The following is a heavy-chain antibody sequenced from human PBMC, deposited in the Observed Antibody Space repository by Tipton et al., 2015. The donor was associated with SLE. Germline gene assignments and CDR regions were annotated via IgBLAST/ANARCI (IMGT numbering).Heavy chain of an antibody. V-gene: IGHV4-34*01. Sequence: TLSLTCAVYGGSFSGYYWSWIRQPPGKGLEWIGEINHSGSTNYNPSLKSRLTISVDTSKNQFSLKLSSVTAADTAVYYCAISPEAVAGDAAFDIWGQGTMVTVPS. CDR1: GGSFSGYY. CDR2: INHSGST. J-gene: IGHJ3*02. CDR3: AISPEAVAGDAAFDI. D-gene: IGHD6-19*01.